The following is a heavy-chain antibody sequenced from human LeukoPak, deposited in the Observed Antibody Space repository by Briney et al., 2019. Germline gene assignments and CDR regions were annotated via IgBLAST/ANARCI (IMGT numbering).Heavy chain of an antibody. V-gene: IGHV3-11*01. J-gene: IGHJ6*03. CDR2: ISSSGSSI. CDR1: GFIFSDYY. CDR3: ARDGHRATTRYYYYYMDV. D-gene: IGHD4-11*01. Sequence: GGSLRLSCAASGFIFSDYYMSWIRQAPGKGLEWVSYISSSGSSIYYADSVKGRFTISRDNAKDSLYLQMNSLRAEDTAVYYCARDGHRATTRYYYYYMDVWGKGTTVTISS.